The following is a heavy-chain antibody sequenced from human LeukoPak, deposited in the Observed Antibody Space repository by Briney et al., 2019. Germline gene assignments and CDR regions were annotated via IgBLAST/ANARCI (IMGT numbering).Heavy chain of an antibody. Sequence: GGSLRLSCAASGFTFSNYPMHWVRQALGKGLEWVAVIANDGRDKHYGESVKGRFTISRDNSRNTLYLQMNSLRAEDTAVYYCARDLKVKSADYYFDYWGQGTLVTVSS. CDR1: GFTFSNYP. CDR2: IANDGRDK. CDR3: ARDLKVKSADYYFDY. V-gene: IGHV3-30*03. J-gene: IGHJ4*02. D-gene: IGHD2-15*01.